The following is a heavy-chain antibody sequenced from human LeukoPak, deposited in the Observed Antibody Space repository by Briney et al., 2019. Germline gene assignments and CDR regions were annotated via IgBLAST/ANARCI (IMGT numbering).Heavy chain of an antibody. J-gene: IGHJ4*02. D-gene: IGHD4-17*01. CDR3: ARKEYGDHRRFDY. Sequence: PSETLSLTCAVYGGSFSGYRWTWIRQPPGKGLEWIGEINDSHSGSTNDNPSLKSRVTISVDTSKNQVSLKLSSVTAADTAVYYCARKEYGDHRRFDYWGQGTLVTVSS. CDR1: GGSFSGYR. CDR2: INDSHSGST. V-gene: IGHV4-34*01.